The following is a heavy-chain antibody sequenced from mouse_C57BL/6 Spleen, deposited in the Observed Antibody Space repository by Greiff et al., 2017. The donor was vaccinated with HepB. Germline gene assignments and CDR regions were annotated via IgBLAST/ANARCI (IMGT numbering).Heavy chain of an antibody. CDR2: IDPENGDT. CDR1: GFNIKDDY. V-gene: IGHV14-4*01. D-gene: IGHD2-2*01. CDR3: TVIYYGWGMDY. J-gene: IGHJ4*01. Sequence: EVQLQQSGAELVRPGASVKLSCTASGFNIKDDYMHWVKQRPEQGLEWIGWIDPENGDTEYASKFQGKATITADTSSNTAYLQLSSLTSEDTAVYSCTVIYYGWGMDYRVQGTSVTVSS.